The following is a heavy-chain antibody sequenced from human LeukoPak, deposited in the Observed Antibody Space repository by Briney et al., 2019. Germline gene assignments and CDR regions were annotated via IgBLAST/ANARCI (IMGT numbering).Heavy chain of an antibody. J-gene: IGHJ6*03. D-gene: IGHD3-10*01. CDR2: LSDSGSST. CDR1: GFTFSSYE. CDR3: AKSGGYYYYYMDV. Sequence: GGSLRLSCAASGFTFSSYEMNWVRQAPGKGLMWVSGLSDSGSSTFYADSVKGRFTIYRDNSKNVLYLQMNSLRAEDTAVYYCAKSGGYYYYYMDVWGKGTTVTISS. V-gene: IGHV3-23*01.